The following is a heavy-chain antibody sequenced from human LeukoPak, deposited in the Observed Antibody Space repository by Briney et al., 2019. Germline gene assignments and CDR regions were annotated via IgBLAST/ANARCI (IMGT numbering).Heavy chain of an antibody. J-gene: IGHJ4*02. CDR2: IKSKTDGGTT. V-gene: IGHV3-15*01. CDR3: TTDYASSGVDY. D-gene: IGHD3-10*01. CDR1: GFTFSSYW. Sequence: GGSLRLSCAASGFTFSSYWMHWVRQAPGKGLEWVGRIKSKTDGGTTDYAAPVKGRFTISRDDSKNTLYLQMNSLKTEDTAVYYCTTDYASSGVDYWGQGTLVTVSS.